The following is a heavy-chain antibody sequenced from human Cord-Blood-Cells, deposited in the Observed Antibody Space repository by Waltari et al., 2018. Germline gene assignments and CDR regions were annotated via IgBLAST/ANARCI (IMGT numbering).Heavy chain of an antibody. CDR1: GFTVSSNY. CDR3: ARVVTGFFDY. Sequence: EVQLVETGGGLIQPGGSLRLSCAASGFTVSSNYMSWVRQAPGKGVEGVSVIYSGGSTYHADSVKGRFTISRDKSKNTLYLQMNSLRAEDTAVYYCARVVTGFFDYWGQGTLVTVSS. CDR2: IYSGGST. J-gene: IGHJ4*02. D-gene: IGHD2-21*02. V-gene: IGHV3-53*02.